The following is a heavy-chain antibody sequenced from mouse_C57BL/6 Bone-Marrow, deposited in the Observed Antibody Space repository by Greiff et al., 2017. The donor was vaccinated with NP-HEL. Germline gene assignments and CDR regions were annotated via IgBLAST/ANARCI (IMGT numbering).Heavy chain of an antibody. J-gene: IGHJ2*01. Sequence: EVKLVESGGGLVKPGGSLKLSCAASGFTFSSYAMSWVRQTPEKRLEWVATISDGGSYTYYPDNVKGRFTISRDNAKNNLYLQMSHLKSEDTAMYYCARDGIYYHYDEGGFDYWGQGTTLTVSS. CDR3: ARDGIYYHYDEGGFDY. CDR1: GFTFSSYA. V-gene: IGHV5-4*01. D-gene: IGHD2-4*01. CDR2: ISDGGSYT.